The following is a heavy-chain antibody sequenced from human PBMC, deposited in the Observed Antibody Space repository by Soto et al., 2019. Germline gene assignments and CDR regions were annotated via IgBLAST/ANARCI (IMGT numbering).Heavy chain of an antibody. D-gene: IGHD3-3*01. J-gene: IGHJ5*02. CDR2: IPSRGRP. CDR3: ARDTYMGYDFGL. CDR1: GASVAGGSYY. Sequence: QVQLRESGPGLVKPSQTLSLTCSVSGASVAGGSYYCSWVRQPPGKGLEWIGYIPSRGRPFYNPSLTRRGTISADTSKNQLSMQLTSVTAADTAVHYFARDTYMGYDFGLWGQGTLVTVSS. V-gene: IGHV4-30-4*01.